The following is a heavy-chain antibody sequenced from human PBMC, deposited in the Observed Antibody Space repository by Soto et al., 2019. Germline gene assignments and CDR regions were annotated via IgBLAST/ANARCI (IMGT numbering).Heavy chain of an antibody. CDR3: ARDRGVVVEGSYYYYGMDV. Sequence: EVQLLESGGGLVQPGGSLRLSCAASGFTSSSYAMSWVRQAPGKGLEWVSAISGSGGSTYYADSVKGRFTISRDNSKNTLYLQMNSLRAEDTAVYYCARDRGVVVEGSYYYYGMDVWGQGTTVTVSS. CDR1: GFTSSSYA. CDR2: ISGSGGST. D-gene: IGHD2-15*01. V-gene: IGHV3-23*01. J-gene: IGHJ6*02.